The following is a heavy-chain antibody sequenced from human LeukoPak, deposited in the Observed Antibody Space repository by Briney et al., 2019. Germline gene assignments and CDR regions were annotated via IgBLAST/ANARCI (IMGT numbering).Heavy chain of an antibody. CDR1: GFTFSSYG. D-gene: IGHD3-3*01. CDR2: IRYDGSNK. CDR3: AKYARPHVLRFPGSYFDY. Sequence: GGSLRLSCAASGFTFSSYGMHWVRQAPGKGLEWVAVIRYDGSNKYYADSVKGRFTISRDNSKNTLYLQMNSLRAEDTAVYYCAKYARPHVLRFPGSYFDYWGQGTLVTVSS. J-gene: IGHJ4*02. V-gene: IGHV3-30*02.